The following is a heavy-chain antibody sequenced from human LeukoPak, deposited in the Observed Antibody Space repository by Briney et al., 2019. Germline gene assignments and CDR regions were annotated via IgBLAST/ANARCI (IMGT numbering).Heavy chain of an antibody. D-gene: IGHD1-26*01. CDR3: ARTYSGTYYVFDY. CDR2: ISNSGGTI. V-gene: IGHV3-48*02. CDR1: GFTFSSYS. Sequence: GGSLRLSCAASGFTFSSYSMNWVRQAPGKGLEWVSYISNSGGTIYYADSVKGRFTISRDNAKKSLYLQMNSLRDEDTAVYYCARTYSGTYYVFDYWGQGTLVTVSS. J-gene: IGHJ4*02.